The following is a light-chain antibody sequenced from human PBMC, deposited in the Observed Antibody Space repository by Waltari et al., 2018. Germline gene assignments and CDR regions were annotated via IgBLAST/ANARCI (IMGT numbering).Light chain of an antibody. V-gene: IGKV1-6*01. CDR2: AAS. CDR3: LQDYIFPLT. CDR1: EDIRND. Sequence: AIQMTQSPSSLSASVGDRVTITCRSSEDIRNDLGWYQQKPGKAPRLLIFAASTLQSGVPSRFSGSGSGTDFTLTISSLQPEDFATYFCLQDYIFPLTFGGGTTVEI. J-gene: IGKJ4*01.